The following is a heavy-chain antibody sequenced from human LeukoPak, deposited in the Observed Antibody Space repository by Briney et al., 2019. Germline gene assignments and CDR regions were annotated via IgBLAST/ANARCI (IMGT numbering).Heavy chain of an antibody. CDR3: ARDRLIAVAGTLWFDP. Sequence: ASVKVSCKASGYTFTGYYMHWVRQAPGQGLEWMGWINPNSGGTNYAQKFQGRVTMTRDTSISTAYMELSRLRSDDTAVYYCARDRLIAVAGTLWFDPWGQGTLVTVSS. J-gene: IGHJ5*02. D-gene: IGHD6-19*01. CDR1: GYTFTGYY. V-gene: IGHV1-2*02. CDR2: INPNSGGT.